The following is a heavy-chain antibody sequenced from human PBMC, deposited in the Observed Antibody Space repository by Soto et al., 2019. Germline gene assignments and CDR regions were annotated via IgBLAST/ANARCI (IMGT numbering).Heavy chain of an antibody. V-gene: IGHV1-69*02. CDR1: GGTFSSYT. CDR2: IIPILGIA. Sequence: QVQLVQSGAEVKKPGSSVKVSCKASGGTFSSYTISWVRQAPGQGLEWMGRIIPILGIANYAQKFQGSVTITADKPTSTAYMELSSLRSEDTAVYYCARGIAAAWAVDYWGQGTLVTVSS. J-gene: IGHJ4*02. CDR3: ARGIAAAWAVDY. D-gene: IGHD6-13*01.